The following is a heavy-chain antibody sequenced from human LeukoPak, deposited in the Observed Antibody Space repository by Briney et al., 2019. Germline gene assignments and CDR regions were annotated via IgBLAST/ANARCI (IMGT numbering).Heavy chain of an antibody. CDR2: LYSGGST. D-gene: IGHD5-18*01. CDR3: ARGGPGYDYFDY. CDR1: GFTVISDY. J-gene: IGHJ4*02. V-gene: IGHV3-66*01. Sequence: GGSLRLSCAASGFTVISDYMTWVRQAPGKGLEWVSVLYSGGSTYYAVYVKGRFTISRDDFKNTLYLQMNSLRAEDTAVYYCARGGPGYDYFDYWGQGTLVTVSS.